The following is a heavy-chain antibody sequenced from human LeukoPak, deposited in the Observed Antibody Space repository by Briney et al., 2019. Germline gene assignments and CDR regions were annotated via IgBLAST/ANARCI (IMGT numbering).Heavy chain of an antibody. V-gene: IGHV3-30*18. D-gene: IGHD6-13*01. CDR3: AKYSSSSNYYYGMDV. CDR2: ISNDGRND. Sequence: GRSLRLSCSASGFTFSLYAMNWVRQAPGKGLEWVAFISNDGRNDHYADSVKGRFTISRDNAKNTVYMQMNSLRAEGTAVYYCAKYSSSSNYYYGMDVWGQGTTVTVSS. CDR1: GFTFSLYA. J-gene: IGHJ6*02.